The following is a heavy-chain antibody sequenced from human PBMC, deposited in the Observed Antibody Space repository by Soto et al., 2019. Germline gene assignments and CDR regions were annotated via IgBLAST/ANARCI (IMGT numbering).Heavy chain of an antibody. V-gene: IGHV3-23*01. D-gene: IGHD1-1*01. J-gene: IGHJ4*02. CDR3: VRDLYRSATMPCLDH. Sequence: GGSPRLSCEASGFTFINYAMSWVRQAPGKGLEWVASISDTGGDSYYADSMDGRFTISRDNSKNTLYLQINSLRAEDTAVYYCVRDLYRSATMPCLDHWGQGTLVTVSS. CDR1: GFTFINYA. CDR2: ISDTGGDS.